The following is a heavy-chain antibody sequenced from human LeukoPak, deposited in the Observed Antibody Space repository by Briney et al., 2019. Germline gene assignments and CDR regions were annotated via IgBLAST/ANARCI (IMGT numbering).Heavy chain of an antibody. CDR1: GGSFSGYY. CDR3: ARGIGSAVTTPLFDS. CDR2: INHSGST. V-gene: IGHV4-34*01. Sequence: ETLSLTCAVYGGSFSGYYWSWIRQPPGKGLEWIGEINHSGSTNYNPSLKSRVTISVDTSKNQFSLKLSSVTAADTAVYYCARGIGSAVTTPLFDSWGQGTLVTVSS. J-gene: IGHJ4*02. D-gene: IGHD4-17*01.